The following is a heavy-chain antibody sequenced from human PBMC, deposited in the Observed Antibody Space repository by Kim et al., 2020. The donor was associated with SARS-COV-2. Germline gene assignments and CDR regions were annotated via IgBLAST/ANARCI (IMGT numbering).Heavy chain of an antibody. V-gene: IGHV3-15*01. CDR2: MTSAGTT. Sequence: GGSLRLSCAASGFTVTNAWMNRVRQAPGKGLEWVGRMTSAGTTAFAAPVEGRFTISRDDSKNTLFLQMSNLKTEDTGVYYCTWGVGILGPGSYFNYWGQGTLLTVS. CDR3: TWGVGILGPGSYFNY. CDR1: GFTVTNAW. D-gene: IGHD1-20*01. J-gene: IGHJ4*02.